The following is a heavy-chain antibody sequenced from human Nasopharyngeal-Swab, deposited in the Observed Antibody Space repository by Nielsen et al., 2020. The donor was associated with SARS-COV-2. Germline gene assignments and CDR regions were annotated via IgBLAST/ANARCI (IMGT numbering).Heavy chain of an antibody. Sequence: ETLSLTCTVSGGSISSGGYYWSWVRQAPGKGLEWVASIKQDGSEKYYVDSVKGRFTISRDNAKNSLYLQMNSLRVEDTAVYYCARVPGGYDSSGYYFDQWGQGTLVTVSS. CDR3: ARVPGGYDSSGYYFDQ. J-gene: IGHJ4*02. D-gene: IGHD3-22*01. V-gene: IGHV3-7*01. CDR2: IKQDGSEK. CDR1: GGSISSGGYY.